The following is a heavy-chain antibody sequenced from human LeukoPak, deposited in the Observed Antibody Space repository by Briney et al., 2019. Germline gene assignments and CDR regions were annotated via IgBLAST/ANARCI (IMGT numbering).Heavy chain of an antibody. V-gene: IGHV4-31*03. J-gene: IGHJ4*02. D-gene: IGHD3-10*01. Sequence: NASQTLSLTCTVSGGSISSGDYYWNWIRQHPGKGLEWIGYINYSGNTYYNPSLKSRVTISADTSKNQFSLKVTSVTAADTAVYYCARGGSGEGYWGQGTLVTVSS. CDR1: GGSISSGDYY. CDR2: INYSGNT. CDR3: ARGGSGEGY.